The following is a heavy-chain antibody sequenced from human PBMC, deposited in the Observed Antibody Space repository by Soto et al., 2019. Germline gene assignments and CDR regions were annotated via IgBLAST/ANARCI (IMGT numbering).Heavy chain of an antibody. Sequence: ASVKVSCKASGYTFTSYDIYWVRQATGQGLEWMGWMNPNTGNSAYAQKFQGRVTVTSDTSINTVHMELSSLRSEDTDVYYCARRAETNGWNGFGADKYYFDFWGQGTLVTVSS. D-gene: IGHD1-1*01. J-gene: IGHJ4*02. V-gene: IGHV1-8*01. CDR1: GYTFTSYD. CDR2: MNPNTGNS. CDR3: ARRAETNGWNGFGADKYYFDF.